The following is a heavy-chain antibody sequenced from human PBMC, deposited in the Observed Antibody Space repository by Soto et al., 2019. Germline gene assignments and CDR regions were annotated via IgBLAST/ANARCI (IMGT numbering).Heavy chain of an antibody. J-gene: IGHJ5*02. CDR3: AHIPTVTTSWGWFDP. V-gene: IGHV2-5*01. Sequence: QITLKESGPTLVKPTQTLTLTCTFSGFSLSTSGVGVGWIRQPPGKALEWLALIYWNDDKRYSPSLQSRLTITKDTSKNQVVLTMTNMDPVDTATYYCAHIPTVTTSWGWFDPWGQGTLDTVSS. CDR2: IYWNDDK. CDR1: GFSLSTSGVG. D-gene: IGHD4-17*01.